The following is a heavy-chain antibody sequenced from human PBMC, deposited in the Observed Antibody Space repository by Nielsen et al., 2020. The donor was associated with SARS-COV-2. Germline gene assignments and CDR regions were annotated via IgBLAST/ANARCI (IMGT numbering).Heavy chain of an antibody. CDR2: SYHSGST. V-gene: IGHV4-39*01. J-gene: IGHJ4*02. Sequence: SETLSLTCTVSSVSSSYYWGWIRQPPGKGLEWIGTSYHSGSTYYSPSLESRVTMSVDTSKNQFSLRLSSVTAADTAVYYCATRYCTGSTCNIGSFDYWGQGALVTVSS. D-gene: IGHD2-8*02. CDR3: ATRYCTGSTCNIGSFDY. CDR1: SVSSSYY.